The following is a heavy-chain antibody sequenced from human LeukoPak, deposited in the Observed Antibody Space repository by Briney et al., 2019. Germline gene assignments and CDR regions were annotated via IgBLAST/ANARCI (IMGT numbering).Heavy chain of an antibody. CDR2: IRYDGSNK. J-gene: IGHJ1*01. CDR1: GFTFSSYG. CDR3: AKDTGCGGDCYPWNPFQH. Sequence: PGGSLRLSCAASGFTFSSYGMHWVRQAPGKGLEWVAFIRYDGSNKYYADSVKGRFTISRDNSKNTLYLQMNSLRAEDTAVYYCAKDTGCGGDCYPWNPFQHWGQGTLVTVSS. D-gene: IGHD2-21*02. V-gene: IGHV3-30*02.